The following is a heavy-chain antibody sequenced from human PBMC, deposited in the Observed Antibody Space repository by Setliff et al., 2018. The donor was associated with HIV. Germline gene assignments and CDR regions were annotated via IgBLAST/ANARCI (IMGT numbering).Heavy chain of an antibody. J-gene: IGHJ6*03. D-gene: IGHD3-3*01. V-gene: IGHV3-23*01. CDR1: GFTFRSYA. Sequence: GGSLRLSCAASGFTFRSYAMTWVRQAPGKGLEWVSSIGGSGGSTYYADSVKGRFTISRDNAKNSLYLQMNSLRAEDTAVYYCARIGNLWSGYYPYYYYYYMDVWGKGTTVTVSS. CDR3: ARIGNLWSGYYPYYYYYYMDV. CDR2: IGGSGGST.